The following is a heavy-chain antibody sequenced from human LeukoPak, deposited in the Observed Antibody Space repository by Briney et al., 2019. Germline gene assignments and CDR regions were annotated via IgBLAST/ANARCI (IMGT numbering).Heavy chain of an antibody. Sequence: GGSLRPSCAASGFTFSSYAMHWVRQAPGKGLEWVAVMSYDGSNKYYADSVKGRFTISRDNSKNTLYLQMNSLRAEDTGVYYCARGARDGSGNYLFDFWGQGTLVTVSS. V-gene: IGHV3-30-3*01. CDR2: MSYDGSNK. CDR1: GFTFSSYA. J-gene: IGHJ4*02. CDR3: ARGARDGSGNYLFDF. D-gene: IGHD3-10*01.